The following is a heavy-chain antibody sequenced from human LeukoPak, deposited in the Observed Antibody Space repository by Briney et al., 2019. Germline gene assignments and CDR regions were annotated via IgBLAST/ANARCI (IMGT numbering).Heavy chain of an antibody. CDR2: LNPNSGDT. J-gene: IGHJ4*02. D-gene: IGHD5-24*01. V-gene: IGHV1-2*02. CDR1: GYTFTDYY. Sequence: ASVKVSCKASGYTFTDYYMHWVRQAPGQGLEWMGWLNPNSGDTNYAQKFQGRVSMSRDTSISTAYMDLSDLRSDDTAVYYCARGRNIEMTTMSGGSDYWGQGTLVTVSS. CDR3: ARGRNIEMTTMSGGSDY.